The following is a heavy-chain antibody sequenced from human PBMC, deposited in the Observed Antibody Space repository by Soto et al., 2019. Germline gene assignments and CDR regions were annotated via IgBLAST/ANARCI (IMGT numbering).Heavy chain of an antibody. CDR2: ISYDGSNK. CDR1: GFTFSSYG. D-gene: IGHD3-10*01. V-gene: IGHV3-30*18. J-gene: IGHJ4*02. Sequence: LSLTCAASGFTFSSYGMHWVRQAPGKGLEWVAVISYDGSNKYYADSVKGRFTISRDNSKNTLYLQMNSLRAEDTAVYYCAKSVSLRGARYYFDYWGQGTLVTVSS. CDR3: AKSVSLRGARYYFDY.